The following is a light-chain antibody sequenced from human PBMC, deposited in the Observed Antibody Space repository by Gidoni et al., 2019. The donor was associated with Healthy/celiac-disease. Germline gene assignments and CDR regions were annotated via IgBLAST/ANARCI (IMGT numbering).Light chain of an antibody. CDR1: SGINVGTYR. J-gene: IGLJ2*01. V-gene: IGLV5-45*01. Sequence: QAVLTQPASLSASPVASASLTCTLRSGINVGTYRIYWYQQKPGSPPQYLLRYKSDSDKQQGSGDPSRFSGSKDASANAGILLISGLQSEDEADYYCMIWHSSAVVFGGGTKLTVL. CDR2: YKSDSDK. CDR3: MIWHSSAVV.